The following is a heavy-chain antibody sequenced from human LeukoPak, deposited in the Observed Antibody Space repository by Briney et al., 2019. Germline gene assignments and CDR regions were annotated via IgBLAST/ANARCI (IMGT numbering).Heavy chain of an antibody. CDR1: GGSFSKYF. Sequence: SETLSLTCAVYGGSFSKYFWSWIRQPPGKGLEWIGYIYYSGSTNYNPSLKSRVTISVGTSKNQFSLKLSSVTAADTAVYYCARDISYYYDSSGYYGYYYGMDVWGQGTTVTVSS. CDR2: IYYSGST. V-gene: IGHV4-59*12. J-gene: IGHJ6*02. D-gene: IGHD3-22*01. CDR3: ARDISYYYDSSGYYGYYYGMDV.